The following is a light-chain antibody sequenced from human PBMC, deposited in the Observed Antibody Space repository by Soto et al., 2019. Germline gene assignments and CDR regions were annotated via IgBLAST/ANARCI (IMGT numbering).Light chain of an antibody. CDR3: CSYAGSYTYV. V-gene: IGLV2-11*01. CDR2: DVS. Sequence: QSALTQPRSVSGSPGQSVTISCTGTSSDVGGYNYVSWYQQHPGKAPKLMIYDVSKRPSGVPDRFSGSKSGNTASLTFFGLQAEDEADYYCCSYAGSYTYVYGTGTKVTVL. CDR1: SSDVGGYNY. J-gene: IGLJ1*01.